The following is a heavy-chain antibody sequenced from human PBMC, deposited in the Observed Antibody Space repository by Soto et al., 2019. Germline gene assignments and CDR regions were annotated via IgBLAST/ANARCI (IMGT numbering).Heavy chain of an antibody. CDR1: GFTFSSYG. D-gene: IGHD1-26*01. Sequence: QVQLVESGGGVVQPGRSLRLSCAASGFTFSSYGMHWVRQAPGKGLEWVAVIWYDGSNKYYADSVKGRFTISRDNSKNTVYLQMNSLRAEDPAVDYFASGRVGATTTDYWGQGTLVTVTS. J-gene: IGHJ4*02. V-gene: IGHV3-33*01. CDR2: IWYDGSNK. CDR3: ASGRVGATTTDY.